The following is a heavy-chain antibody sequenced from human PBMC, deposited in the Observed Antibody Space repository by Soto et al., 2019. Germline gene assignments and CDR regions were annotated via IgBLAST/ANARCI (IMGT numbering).Heavy chain of an antibody. CDR1: GGTFSSYT. Sequence: QVQLVQSGAEVKKPGSSVKVSCKASGGTFSSYTISWVRQAPGQGLEWMGRIIPILGIANYAQKFQGRVTITADKSTSTAYMELSSLRAEDTAVYYCASVEDSSHSPGKNWFDPWGQGTLVTVSS. CDR3: ASVEDSSHSPGKNWFDP. V-gene: IGHV1-69*02. D-gene: IGHD6-6*01. J-gene: IGHJ5*02. CDR2: IIPILGIA.